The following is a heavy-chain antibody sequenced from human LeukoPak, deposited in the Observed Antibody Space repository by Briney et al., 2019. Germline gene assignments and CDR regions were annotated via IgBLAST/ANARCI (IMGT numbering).Heavy chain of an antibody. D-gene: IGHD5-18*01. CDR1: GGSISSYY. J-gene: IGHJ4*02. V-gene: IGHV4-59*12. Sequence: SETLSLTCTVSGGSISSYYWSWIRQPPGKGLEWIGYIYYSGSTNYNPSLKSRVTISVDTSKNQFSLKLSSVTAADTAVYYCARVNTAMSPNDYWGQGTLVTVSS. CDR3: ARVNTAMSPNDY. CDR2: IYYSGST.